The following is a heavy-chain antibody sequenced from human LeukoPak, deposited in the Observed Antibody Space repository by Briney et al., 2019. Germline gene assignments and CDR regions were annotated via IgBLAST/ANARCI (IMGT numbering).Heavy chain of an antibody. CDR3: AKSIAVSGASDY. D-gene: IGHD6-19*01. CDR1: GFTFISYT. CDR2: ISSSGTYI. Sequence: PGGSLRLSCAASGFTFISYTMHWVRQPPGKGLEWVSSISSSGTYIYYADSVKGRFTISRDNAKNSLHLQMSSLRGEDTAVYYCAKSIAVSGASDYWGQGTLVTVSS. V-gene: IGHV3-21*01. J-gene: IGHJ4*02.